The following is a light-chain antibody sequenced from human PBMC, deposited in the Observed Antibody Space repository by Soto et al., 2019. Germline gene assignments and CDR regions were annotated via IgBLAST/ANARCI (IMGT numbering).Light chain of an antibody. CDR1: QTISNS. CDR2: GTS. CDR3: QESHTFLWGT. J-gene: IGKJ1*01. V-gene: IGKV1-39*01. Sequence: DIQMTQSPSSLSASVGDRVTITCRASQTISNSLNWYQQRPGKAPNLLIYGTSTLQGGVPSRFSGSGSGTDFTPTISSLQPEDSATYFCQESHTFLWGTFGQGTKVDI.